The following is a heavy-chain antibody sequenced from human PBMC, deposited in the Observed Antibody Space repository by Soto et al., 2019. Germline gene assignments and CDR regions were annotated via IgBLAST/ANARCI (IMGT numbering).Heavy chain of an antibody. CDR1: GFTFSSYG. J-gene: IGHJ4*02. CDR3: AKIISVCGKAFDY. CDR2: ISGNGGIT. D-gene: IGHD6-19*01. V-gene: IGHV3-23*01. Sequence: EVQLLESGGGLVQPGGSLRLSCAASGFTFSSYGMSWVRQAPGKGLEWVSTISGNGGITYNADSVKGRLTISRDNSKNTLYLQMNSLRAEDTAVYYCAKIISVCGKAFDYWGQGTLVTVSS.